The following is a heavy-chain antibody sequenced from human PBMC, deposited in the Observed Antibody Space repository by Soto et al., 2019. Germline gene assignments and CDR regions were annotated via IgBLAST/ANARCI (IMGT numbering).Heavy chain of an antibody. CDR2: IIPIFGTA. V-gene: IGHV1-69*13. CDR3: ARDRVTIFGVVIRHFDY. D-gene: IGHD3-3*01. CDR1: GGTFSSYA. J-gene: IGHJ4*02. Sequence: SVKVSCKASGGTFSSYAISWVRQAPGQGLEWMGGIIPIFGTANYAQKFQGRVTITADESTSTAYMELSSLRSEDTAVHYCARDRVTIFGVVIRHFDYWGQGTLVTVSS.